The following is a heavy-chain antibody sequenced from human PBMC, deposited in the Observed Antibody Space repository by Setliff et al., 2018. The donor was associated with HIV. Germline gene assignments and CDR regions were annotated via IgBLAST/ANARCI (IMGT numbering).Heavy chain of an antibody. V-gene: IGHV4-39*07. J-gene: IGHJ3*01. CDR2: IHYTGST. Sequence: PSETLSLTCSVSGAPVSSGRYYWGWIRQPPGKGLEWIATIHYTGSTYYNPSLKNRVTISLDTSKKQFSLKLSSVTAADTAIYYCARAVVPPRSRGFDLWGQGTMVTVSS. D-gene: IGHD2-15*01. CDR1: GAPVSSGRYY. CDR3: ARAVVPPRSRGFDL.